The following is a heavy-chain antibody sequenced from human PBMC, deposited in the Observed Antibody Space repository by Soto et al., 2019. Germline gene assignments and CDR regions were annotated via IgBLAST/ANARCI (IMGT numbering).Heavy chain of an antibody. Sequence: EVQLLESGGALVQPGGSLRLSCAASGFTFSNHAMNWVRQAPGKGPEWVSTIRDSGSAYYAHSVYGRFTHSRDNSNHTLYRQFNRLRAEGTAEYYCARDLRGPFCSSTGCLYFSDHRGQGHLVFVSS. J-gene: IGHJ4*02. CDR1: GFTFSNHA. CDR3: ARDLRGPFCSSTGCLYFSDH. V-gene: IGHV3-23*01. CDR2: IRDSGSA. D-gene: IGHD2-2*01.